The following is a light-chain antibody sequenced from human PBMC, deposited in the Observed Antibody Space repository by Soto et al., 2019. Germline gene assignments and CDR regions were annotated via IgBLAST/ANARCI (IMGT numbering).Light chain of an antibody. V-gene: IGLV1-36*01. CDR2: YDD. J-gene: IGLJ2*01. CDR1: SSNIGNNA. Sequence: QPVLTQPPSVSAAPRQRVTISCSGSSSNIGNNAVNWYQQLPGKAPKLLIYYDDLLPSGVSDRFSGSKSGTSASLAISGLQSEDEADYYCAAWDDSLNGPVFSGGTKLTVL. CDR3: AAWDDSLNGPV.